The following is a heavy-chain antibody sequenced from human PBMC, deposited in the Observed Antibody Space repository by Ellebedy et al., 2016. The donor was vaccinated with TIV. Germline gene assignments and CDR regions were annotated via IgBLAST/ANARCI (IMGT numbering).Heavy chain of an antibody. V-gene: IGHV3-23*01. CDR1: GFTFNIYG. CDR2: IRGSGVST. D-gene: IGHD2-2*02. J-gene: IGHJ1*01. CDR3: AKDPGYCSSTSCYRYFQH. Sequence: GESLKISXAASGFTFNIYGMHWVRQAPGKGLEWVSAIRGSGVSTYYADSVKGRFTISRDNSKNTLYLQMNSLRAEDTAVYYCAKDPGYCSSTSCYRYFQHWGQGTLVTVSS.